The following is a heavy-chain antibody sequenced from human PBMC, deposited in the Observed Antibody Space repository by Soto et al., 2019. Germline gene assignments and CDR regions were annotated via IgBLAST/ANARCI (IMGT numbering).Heavy chain of an antibody. Sequence: QVQLVQSGGEVKKPGASVKVSCKASGYTFTGYGVSWVRQAPGQGLEWMGWISAYNGNTDYAQKLKGRVTMTTETSTSTAYMELTSLRSDDTAVYYCARDKSGAVTSPGDYWGQGTLVTVSS. J-gene: IGHJ4*02. D-gene: IGHD2-8*02. CDR3: ARDKSGAVTSPGDY. CDR1: GYTFTGYG. CDR2: ISAYNGNT. V-gene: IGHV1-18*01.